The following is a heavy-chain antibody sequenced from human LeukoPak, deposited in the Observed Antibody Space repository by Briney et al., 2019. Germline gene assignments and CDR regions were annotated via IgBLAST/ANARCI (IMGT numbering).Heavy chain of an antibody. V-gene: IGHV4-4*02. Sequence: PSGTLSLTCAVSGGSTSSSDWWSWVRQPPGRGLEWIGYIYRTEDNNYNPSLKSRVTMSVDKSQNQFSLKLTSVTAADTAVYYCARDPHCSSNNCPYDYWGQGILVIVSS. CDR3: ARDPHCSSNNCPYDY. CDR2: IYRTEDN. CDR1: GGSTSSSDW. D-gene: IGHD2-2*01. J-gene: IGHJ4*02.